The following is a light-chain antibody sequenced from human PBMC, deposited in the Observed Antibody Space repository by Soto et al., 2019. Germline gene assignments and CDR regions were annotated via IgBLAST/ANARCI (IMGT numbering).Light chain of an antibody. CDR3: QQYNNWPPDRT. V-gene: IGKV3-15*01. J-gene: IGKJ1*01. CDR1: QSVSSN. Sequence: EIVMTQSPATLSVSPGERATLSCRASQSVSSNLAWYQQKPGQAPRLLIYGASTRATGIPARCSGSGSGTEFTLTISSLQSEDFASYFCQQYNNWPPDRTFGQGTKVQIK. CDR2: GAS.